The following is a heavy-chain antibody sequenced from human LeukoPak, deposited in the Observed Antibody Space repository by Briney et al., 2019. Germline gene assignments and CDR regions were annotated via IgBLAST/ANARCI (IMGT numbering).Heavy chain of an antibody. D-gene: IGHD3-16*01. J-gene: IGHJ2*01. V-gene: IGHV3-30*03. CDR2: ISYDGSNK. Sequence: GGSLRLSCAASGFTFSSYGMHWVRQAPGKGLEWVAVISYDGSNKYYADSVKGRFTISRDNSKNTLYLQMNSLRAEDTAVYYCARDYALDWYFDLWGRGTLVTVSS. CDR1: GFTFSSYG. CDR3: ARDYALDWYFDL.